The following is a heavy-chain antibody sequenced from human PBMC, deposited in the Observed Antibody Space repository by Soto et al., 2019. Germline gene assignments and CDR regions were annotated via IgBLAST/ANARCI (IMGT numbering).Heavy chain of an antibody. CDR2: IYPGDSQS. D-gene: IGHD6-13*01. CDR3: ARLGQSSIWYGPHDY. Sequence: GESLTISCKGSGYSFTSYWISWVRQMPGKGLEWMGIIYPGDSQSRYSPSFQGQVTFSADRSISTAYLQWSSLKASDTATYYCARLGQSSIWYGPHDYWGQGTLVTVSS. V-gene: IGHV5-51*01. CDR1: GYSFTSYW. J-gene: IGHJ4*02.